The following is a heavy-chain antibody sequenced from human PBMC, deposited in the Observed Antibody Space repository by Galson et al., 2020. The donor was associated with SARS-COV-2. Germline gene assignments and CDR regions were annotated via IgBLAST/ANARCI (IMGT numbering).Heavy chain of an antibody. J-gene: IGHJ6*02. CDR1: GGSISSYY. CDR2: IYYSGST. CDR3: ARTVGYCSGGSCFSYGMDV. D-gene: IGHD2-15*01. Sequence: SETLSLTCTVSGGSISSYYWSWIRQPPGKGLEWIGYIYYSGSTNYNPSLKSQVTISVDTSKNQFSLKLSSVTAADTAVYYCARTVGYCSGGSCFSYGMDVWGQGTTVTVSS. V-gene: IGHV4-59*13.